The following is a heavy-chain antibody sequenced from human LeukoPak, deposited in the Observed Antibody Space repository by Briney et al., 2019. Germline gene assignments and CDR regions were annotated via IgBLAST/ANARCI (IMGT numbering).Heavy chain of an antibody. CDR3: ARDGSGGNYYYMDV. Sequence: ASVKVSFNASGYTFTLYYMHWVRQAPGQGLEGMGWINPNSGGTNYAQKFQGRVTMTSDTSISTAYMELSRLRSDDTAVYYCARDGSGGNYYYMDVWGKGTTVTISS. V-gene: IGHV1-2*02. CDR1: GYTFTLYY. CDR2: INPNSGGT. J-gene: IGHJ6*03. D-gene: IGHD2-15*01.